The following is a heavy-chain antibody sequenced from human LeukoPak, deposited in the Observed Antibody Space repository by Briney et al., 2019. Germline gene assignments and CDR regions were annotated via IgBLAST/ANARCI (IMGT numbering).Heavy chain of an antibody. CDR1: GGSISSSNYY. V-gene: IGHV4-39*01. J-gene: IGHJ6*03. CDR3: ARQKAATITGYYFYMDV. CDR2: MYYSGST. D-gene: IGHD5-12*01. Sequence: SETLSLTCTVSGGSISSSNYYWGWIRQPPGTGLEWIGSMYYSGSTFYNPSLKSRVTISVDKSKNQFSLNLSSLTAADTAVYYCARQKAATITGYYFYMDVWGKGITVTVSS.